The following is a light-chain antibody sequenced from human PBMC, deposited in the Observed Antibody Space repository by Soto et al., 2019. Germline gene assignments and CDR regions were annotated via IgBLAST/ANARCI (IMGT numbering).Light chain of an antibody. Sequence: DIQMTQSPSSLSASVGHIVTITCRASQGISNYLAWYQQKPGKVPKLLIYAASTLQSGVPSRFSGSGSGTDFTLTISGLQPEDVATYYCQKYNSAPITFDEGTRLEIK. CDR3: QKYNSAPIT. CDR2: AAS. V-gene: IGKV1-27*01. J-gene: IGKJ5*01. CDR1: QGISNY.